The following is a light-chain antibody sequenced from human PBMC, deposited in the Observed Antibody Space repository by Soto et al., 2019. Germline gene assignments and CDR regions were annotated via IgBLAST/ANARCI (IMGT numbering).Light chain of an antibody. Sequence: QSALTRPPSVSGAPGQRVTISCSGSSSNLGAGYDVQWYRQFPGTAPKLLIYANSVRPSGVPDRFSGSKSGTSASLAITGLQAEDEADYYCQSYDSSLIVSKVFGTGTKVTVL. CDR3: QSYDSSLIVSKV. CDR2: ANS. J-gene: IGLJ1*01. CDR1: SSNLGAGYD. V-gene: IGLV1-40*01.